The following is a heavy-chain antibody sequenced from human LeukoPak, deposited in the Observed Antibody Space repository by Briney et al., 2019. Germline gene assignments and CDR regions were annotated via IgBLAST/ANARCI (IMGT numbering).Heavy chain of an antibody. J-gene: IGHJ4*02. CDR2: INHSGST. V-gene: IGHV4-34*01. CDR1: GGSFSGYY. Sequence: PSETLSLTCAVYGGSFSGYYWSWIRQPPGKGLEWIGEINHSGSTNYNPSLKSRVTISVDTSKNQFSLKLSSVTAADTAVYYCARGEALAYYDYVWGSYRTVSFFDYWGQGTLVTVSS. D-gene: IGHD3-16*02. CDR3: ARGEALAYYDYVWGSYRTVSFFDY.